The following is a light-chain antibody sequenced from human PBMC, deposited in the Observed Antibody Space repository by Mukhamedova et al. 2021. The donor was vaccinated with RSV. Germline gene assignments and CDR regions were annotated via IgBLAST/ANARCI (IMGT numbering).Light chain of an antibody. CDR2: DAS. V-gene: IGKV3D-20*01. CDR3: QQYGNSPYT. Sequence: LAPRLLIFDASSRATGIPYRFSGSGSGTDFTLTISRLEPEDFAVYYCQQYGNSPYTFGQGPKLE. J-gene: IGKJ2*01.